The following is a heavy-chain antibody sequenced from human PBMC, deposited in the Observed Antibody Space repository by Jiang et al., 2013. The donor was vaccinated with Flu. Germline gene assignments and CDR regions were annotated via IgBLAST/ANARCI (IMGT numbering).Heavy chain of an antibody. Sequence: GPGLVKPSETLSLTCTVSGGSISSSSHYWGWIRQPPGRGLEWIGSFYYSESTQYNPSLRSRVTISADTSQNRFSLSLSSVTAADTAVYYCVRHVHSGYDASGDYWGQGILVTVSS. J-gene: IGHJ4*02. CDR2: FYYSEST. CDR3: VRHVHSGYDASGDY. D-gene: IGHD5-12*01. CDR1: GGSISSSSHY. V-gene: IGHV4-39*01.